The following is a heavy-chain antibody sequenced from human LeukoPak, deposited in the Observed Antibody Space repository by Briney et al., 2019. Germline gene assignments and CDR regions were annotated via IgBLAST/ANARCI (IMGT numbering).Heavy chain of an antibody. CDR3: ARGGKYQLLYNYYYYGMDV. CDR1: GGSFSGYY. V-gene: IGHV4-34*01. CDR2: INHSGST. Sequence: SETLSLTCAVCGGSFSGYYWSWMRHPPGKGLEGSGEINHSGSTNYSPSLKSRVTISVDTSKNQFSLKLSSVTAADTAVYYCARGGKYQLLYNYYYYGMDVWGQGTTVTVSS. D-gene: IGHD2-2*02. J-gene: IGHJ6*02.